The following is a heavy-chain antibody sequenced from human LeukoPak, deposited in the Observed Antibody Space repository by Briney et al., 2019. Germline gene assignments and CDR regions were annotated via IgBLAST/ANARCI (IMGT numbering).Heavy chain of an antibody. CDR3: AKSASLINYYYYYMDV. Sequence: AGGSLRLSCAASGFTFSSYGMSWVRQAPGKGLEWVSAISGSGGSTYYADSVKGRFTISRDNSKNTLYLQMNSLRAEDTAVYYCAKSASLINYYYYYMDVWGKGTTVTISS. D-gene: IGHD3-16*01. V-gene: IGHV3-23*01. CDR2: ISGSGGST. J-gene: IGHJ6*03. CDR1: GFTFSSYG.